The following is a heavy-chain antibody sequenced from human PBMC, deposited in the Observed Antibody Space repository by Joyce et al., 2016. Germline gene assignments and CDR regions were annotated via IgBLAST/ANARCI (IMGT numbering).Heavy chain of an antibody. J-gene: IGHJ4*02. CDR2: IMPIVGTE. D-gene: IGHD3-22*01. V-gene: IGHV1-69*01. Sequence: QVQVVQSGAEVKKPGSSVKISCKASGGTYSNYAISWVRQAPGQGLEWMGAIMPIVGTENYAEKFQGRVTITADESTSTAYMELRSLKSADTAVYYCARAHMTSGYRYYFDFWGQGTLVTVSS. CDR1: GGTYSNYA. CDR3: ARAHMTSGYRYYFDF.